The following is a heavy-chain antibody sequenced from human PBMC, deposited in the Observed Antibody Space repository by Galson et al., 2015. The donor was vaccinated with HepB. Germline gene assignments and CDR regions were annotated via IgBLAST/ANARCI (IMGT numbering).Heavy chain of an antibody. D-gene: IGHD6-13*01. CDR2: INPSGGST. CDR1: GYTFTSYY. J-gene: IGHJ6*02. CDR3: ARDLISAAGSYYYGMDV. Sequence: SVKVSCTASGYTFTSYYMHWVRQAPGQGLEWMGIINPSGGSTCYAQKVQGRVTMTRDTSTNTVYMELNSLRAEDTAVYYCARDLISAAGSYYYGMDVWGQGTLVTVSS. V-gene: IGHV1-46*01.